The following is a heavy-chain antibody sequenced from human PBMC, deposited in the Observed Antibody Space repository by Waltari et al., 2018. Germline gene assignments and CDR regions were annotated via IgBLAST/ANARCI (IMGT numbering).Heavy chain of an antibody. Sequence: QVQLQELGPGLVKPSETLSLTCTVSGGSISSYYWSWIRQPPGKGLEWIGYIYTSGSTNYNPSLKSRVTISVDTSKNQFSLKLSSVTAADTAVYYCARGRWGFGEYTTYDYWGQGTLVTVSS. CDR2: IYTSGST. D-gene: IGHD3-10*01. CDR1: GGSISSYY. CDR3: ARGRWGFGEYTTYDY. V-gene: IGHV4-4*09. J-gene: IGHJ4*02.